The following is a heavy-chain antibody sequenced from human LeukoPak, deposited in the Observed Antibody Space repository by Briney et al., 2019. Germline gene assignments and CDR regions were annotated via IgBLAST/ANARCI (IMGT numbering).Heavy chain of an antibody. CDR3: ASGLAVTATTYWYFDL. V-gene: IGHV3-23*01. CDR1: GFTSSSYG. J-gene: IGHJ2*01. D-gene: IGHD2-21*02. Sequence: GGSLRLSCAASGFTSSSYGMSWVRQAPGKGLEWVSTISGSGGETNYADSVKGRFTISRDNSKHTLYLQMSSLRAEDTAVYYCASGLAVTATTYWYFDLWGRGTLVTVSS. CDR2: ISGSGGET.